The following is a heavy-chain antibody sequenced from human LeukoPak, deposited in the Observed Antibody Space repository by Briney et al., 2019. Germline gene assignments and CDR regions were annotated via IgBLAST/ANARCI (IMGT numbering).Heavy chain of an antibody. J-gene: IGHJ4*02. D-gene: IGHD3-22*01. Sequence: GGSLRLSSAASGLTFTSYWMSWVRQAPGKGLEWVASIKQDGSEKYYVDSVKGRFTISRDNAKNSLNLQMNSLRAEDTAVYYCARHPNYYDSSGYYKGFDCWGQGTLVTVSS. CDR1: GLTFTSYW. V-gene: IGHV3-7*03. CDR2: IKQDGSEK. CDR3: ARHPNYYDSSGYYKGFDC.